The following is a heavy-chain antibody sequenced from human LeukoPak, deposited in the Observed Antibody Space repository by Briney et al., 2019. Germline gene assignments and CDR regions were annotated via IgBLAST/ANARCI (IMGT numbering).Heavy chain of an antibody. CDR3: ARGSQPAAAGHDGSYFDY. CDR2: IIPIFGTA. D-gene: IGHD6-13*01. J-gene: IGHJ4*02. Sequence: GASVKVSCKASGYTFTSYAMHWVRQAPGQGLEWMGGIIPIFGTANYAQKFRGRVTITTDESTSTAYMELSSLRSEDTAVYYCARGSQPAAAGHDGSYFDYWGQGTLVTVSS. V-gene: IGHV1-69*05. CDR1: GYTFTSYA.